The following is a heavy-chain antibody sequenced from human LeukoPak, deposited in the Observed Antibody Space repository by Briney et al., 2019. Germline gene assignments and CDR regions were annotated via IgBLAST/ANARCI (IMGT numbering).Heavy chain of an antibody. D-gene: IGHD5-12*01. CDR3: AREDSGYANNAFDI. J-gene: IGHJ3*02. V-gene: IGHV3-48*03. Sequence: GGSLRLSCAASGFTFSSYEMNWVRQAPGKGLEWVSYISSSGGIIYYAESVKGRFTISRDNAKNSLYLQMNSLRAEDTAVYYCAREDSGYANNAFDIWGQGTMVTVSS. CDR1: GFTFSSYE. CDR2: ISSSGGII.